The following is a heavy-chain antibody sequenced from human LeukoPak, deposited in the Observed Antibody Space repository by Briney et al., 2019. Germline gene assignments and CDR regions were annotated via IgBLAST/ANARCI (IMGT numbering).Heavy chain of an antibody. CDR2: INHSGST. CDR3: ARGWSVVAATRFDP. V-gene: IGHV4-34*01. CDR1: GGSFSGYY. J-gene: IGHJ5*02. Sequence: SETLSLTXAVYGGSFSGYYWSWIRQPPGKGLEWIGEINHSGSTNYNTSLKSRVTISVDTSKNQFSLTLSSVTAADTAVYYCARGWSVVAATRFDPWGQGTLVTASS. D-gene: IGHD2-15*01.